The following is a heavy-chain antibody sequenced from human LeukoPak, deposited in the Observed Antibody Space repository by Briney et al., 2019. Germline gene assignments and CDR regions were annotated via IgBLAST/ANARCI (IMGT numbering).Heavy chain of an antibody. J-gene: IGHJ4*02. V-gene: IGHV4-39*07. CDR3: ARAQKTWYYFDY. Sequence: PSETLSLTCTVSGGSISSSSYYWGWIRQPPGKGLEWIGSIYYSGSTYYNPSLKSRVTISVDTSKNQFSLKLSSVTAADTAVYYCARAQKTWYYFDYWGQGTLVTVSS. D-gene: IGHD2-8*02. CDR1: GGSISSSSYY. CDR2: IYYSGST.